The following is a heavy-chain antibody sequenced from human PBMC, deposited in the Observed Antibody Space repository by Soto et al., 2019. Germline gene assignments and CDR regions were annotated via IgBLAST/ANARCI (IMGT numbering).Heavy chain of an antibody. Sequence: SETLSLTCAVYGGSFSGYYWSWIRQPPGKGLEWIVEINHSGITNYNPSLKSRVTISVDASKNQFSMKLSSVTAADTAVYYCARGAADGSSGSFDYWGQGTLVTVSS. CDR2: INHSGIT. V-gene: IGHV4-34*01. CDR1: GGSFSGYY. D-gene: IGHD6-13*01. CDR3: ARGAADGSSGSFDY. J-gene: IGHJ4*02.